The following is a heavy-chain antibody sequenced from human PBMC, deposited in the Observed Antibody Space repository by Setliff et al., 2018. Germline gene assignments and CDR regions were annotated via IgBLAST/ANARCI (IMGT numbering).Heavy chain of an antibody. CDR1: GFTFSSYS. J-gene: IGHJ6*02. CDR3: ARSGLTGGVLGGAYYYYGMDV. D-gene: IGHD2-8*02. CDR2: ISSSSSYI. V-gene: IGHV3-21*01. Sequence: LRLSCAASGFTFSSYSMNWVRQAPGKGLEWVSSISSSSSYIYYADSVKGRFTISRDNAKNSLYLQMNSLRAEDTAVYYCARSGLTGGVLGGAYYYYGMDVWGQGTTVTVSS.